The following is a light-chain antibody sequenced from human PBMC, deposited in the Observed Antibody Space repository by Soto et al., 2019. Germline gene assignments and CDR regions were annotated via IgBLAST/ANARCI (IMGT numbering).Light chain of an antibody. CDR2: DTT. V-gene: IGLV7-46*01. Sequence: QAVVTQEPSLTVSPGGTVTLTCGSSTGPVTSGQYPYWFQQKPGQAPRTLIYDTTNRHSWTPARFSGSLLRGKAALTLSGAQPEDEAVLYCLLSFGGARVFGGGTQLTVL. CDR1: TGPVTSGQY. J-gene: IGLJ3*02. CDR3: LLSFGGARV.